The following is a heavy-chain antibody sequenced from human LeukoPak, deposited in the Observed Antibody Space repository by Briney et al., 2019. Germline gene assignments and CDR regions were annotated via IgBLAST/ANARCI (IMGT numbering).Heavy chain of an antibody. J-gene: IGHJ5*02. Sequence: ASVKVSCKASGYTFTGYYMHWVRQAPGQGLEWMGWINPNSGGTNYAQKFQGRVTMTRDTSISTAYMELSRLRSDDTAVYYCAREWRSSTSCYELDWFDPWGQGTLVTVSS. CDR2: INPNSGGT. CDR3: AREWRSSTSCYELDWFDP. CDR1: GYTFTGYY. D-gene: IGHD2-2*01. V-gene: IGHV1-2*02.